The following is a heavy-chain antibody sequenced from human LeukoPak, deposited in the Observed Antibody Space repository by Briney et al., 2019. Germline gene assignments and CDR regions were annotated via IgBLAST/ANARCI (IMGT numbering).Heavy chain of an antibody. Sequence: PGGSLRLSCAASGFTFSSYSMHWVRQAPGKGLEWVAVVSYDGTNIYYTDSVKGRFTISRDNFMNTLYLQMNSLRAEDTAVYYCTRNVRGVISAQPCNWFDPWGQGTLVTVSS. V-gene: IGHV3-30*04. J-gene: IGHJ5*02. CDR2: VSYDGTNI. D-gene: IGHD3-10*01. CDR1: GFTFSSYS. CDR3: TRNVRGVISAQPCNWFDP.